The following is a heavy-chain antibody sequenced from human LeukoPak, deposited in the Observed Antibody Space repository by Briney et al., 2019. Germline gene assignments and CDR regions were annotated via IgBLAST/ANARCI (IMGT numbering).Heavy chain of an antibody. Sequence: GGSLRLSCAASGFTVRSNYMSWVRQAPGKGLEWVSVIYSGGSTYYADSVKGRFTISRDISKNTLYLQMNSLRAEDTAVYYCARDWPSEWQQLPDYDAVDIWGQGTMVTVSS. J-gene: IGHJ3*02. V-gene: IGHV3-66*01. CDR3: ARDWPSEWQQLPDYDAVDI. D-gene: IGHD6-13*01. CDR2: IYSGGST. CDR1: GFTVRSNY.